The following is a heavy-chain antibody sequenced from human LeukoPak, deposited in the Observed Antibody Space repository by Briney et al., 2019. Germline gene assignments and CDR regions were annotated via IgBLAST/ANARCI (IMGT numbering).Heavy chain of an antibody. CDR1: GGTFSSYA. D-gene: IGHD2-15*01. V-gene: IGHV1-69*05. CDR3: ASGSRDGNYYYYYMDV. CDR2: IIRIFGTA. Sequence: SVKVSCKASGGTFSSYAISWVRQAPGQGLEWMGRIIRIFGTANYAQKFQGRVTITTDESTSTAYMELSSLRSEDTAVYYCASGSRDGNYYYYYMDVWGKGTTVTVSS. J-gene: IGHJ6*03.